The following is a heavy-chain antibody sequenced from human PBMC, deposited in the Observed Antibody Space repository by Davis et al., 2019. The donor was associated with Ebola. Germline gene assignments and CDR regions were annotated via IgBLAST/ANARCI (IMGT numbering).Heavy chain of an antibody. CDR1: GFTVSSNY. V-gene: IGHV3-53*01. Sequence: GGSLRLSCAASGFTVSSNYMNWVRQAPGKGLEWVSIIYSGGTTYYADSVKGRFTISRDNSKNTLYLQMNSLRAEDTAVYYCAREQYYYDSSGYSYWFDPWGQGTLVTVSS. CDR3: AREQYYYDSSGYSYWFDP. D-gene: IGHD3-22*01. CDR2: IYSGGTT. J-gene: IGHJ5*02.